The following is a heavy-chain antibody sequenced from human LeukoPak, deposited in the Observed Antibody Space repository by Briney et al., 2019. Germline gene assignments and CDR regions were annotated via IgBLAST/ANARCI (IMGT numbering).Heavy chain of an antibody. J-gene: IGHJ4*02. Sequence: SETLSLICTVSGGSISSSRYYWGWIRQPPGKGLEWIGSISYSGSTYYNPSLKSRVTISVDTSKNQFSLKLSSVTAADTAVYYCATTTADFDYWGQGTLVTVSS. D-gene: IGHD1-26*01. CDR1: GGSISSSRYY. CDR2: ISYSGST. V-gene: IGHV4-39*07. CDR3: ATTTADFDY.